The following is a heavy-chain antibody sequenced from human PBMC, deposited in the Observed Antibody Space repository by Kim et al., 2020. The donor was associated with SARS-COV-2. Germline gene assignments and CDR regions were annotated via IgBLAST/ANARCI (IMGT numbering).Heavy chain of an antibody. CDR1: GYTFTSYA. V-gene: IGHV1-3*01. J-gene: IGHJ6*02. D-gene: IGHD3-3*01. Sequence: ASVKVSCKASGYTFTSYAMHWVRQAPGQRLEWMGWINAGNGNTKYSQKFQGRVTITRDTSASTAYMELSSLRSEDTAVYYCARADLGVTIFGVGIGAGMDVWGQGTTVTVSS. CDR3: ARADLGVTIFGVGIGAGMDV. CDR2: INAGNGNT.